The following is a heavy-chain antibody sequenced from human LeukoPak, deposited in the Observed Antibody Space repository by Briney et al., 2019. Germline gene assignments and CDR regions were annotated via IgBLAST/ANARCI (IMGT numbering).Heavy chain of an antibody. D-gene: IGHD5-12*01. CDR2: IYYSGST. CDR1: GGSISSRGYY. CDR3: ARGGYSGYVDY. Sequence: SQTLSLTCTVSGGSISSRGYYWSLIRQHPGKGLEWIGYIYYSGSTYYNPSLKSRVTISVDTSKNQFSLKLSSVTAADTAVYYCARGGYSGYVDYWGQGTLVTVSS. J-gene: IGHJ4*02. V-gene: IGHV4-31*03.